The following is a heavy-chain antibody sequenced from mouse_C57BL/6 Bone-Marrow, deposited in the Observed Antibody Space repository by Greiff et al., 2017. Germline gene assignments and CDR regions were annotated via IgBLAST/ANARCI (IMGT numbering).Heavy chain of an antibody. CDR2: IDPSDSYT. CDR1: GYTFTSYW. J-gene: IGHJ2*01. D-gene: IGHD2-2*01. CDR3: ARGPKGYYFDY. Sequence: VQLQQPGAELVKPGASVKLSCKASGYTFTSYWMQWVKQRPGQGLEWIGEIDPSDSYTNYNQKFKGKATLTVDTSSSTAYMQLSSLTSEDSAVYYCARGPKGYYFDYWGQGTTLTVSS. V-gene: IGHV1-50*01.